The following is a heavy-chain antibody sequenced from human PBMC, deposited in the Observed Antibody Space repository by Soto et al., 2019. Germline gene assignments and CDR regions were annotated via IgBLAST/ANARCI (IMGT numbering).Heavy chain of an antibody. CDR2: IYHSAST. CDR1: GGSISSGGYS. J-gene: IGHJ4*02. V-gene: IGHV4-30-2*01. CDR3: ARVPDY. Sequence: SETLSLTCAVSGGSISSGGYSWSWIRQPPGKGLELIGYIYHSASTYYNPSLKSRVTISVDRSKNQLSLKLSSVTAADTAVYYCARVPDYWAQGTLVTVSS.